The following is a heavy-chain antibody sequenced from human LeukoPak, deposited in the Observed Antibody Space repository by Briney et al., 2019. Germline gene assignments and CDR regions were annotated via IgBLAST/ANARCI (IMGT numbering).Heavy chain of an antibody. CDR1: GGSISSGSYY. D-gene: IGHD1-26*01. V-gene: IGHV4-61*02. CDR3: ARDSGSYYRSFDY. J-gene: IGHJ4*02. CDR2: IYTSGST. Sequence: SETLSLTCTVSGGSISSGSYYWSWIRQPAGKGLEWIGRIYTSGSTNYNPSLKRRVTISVDTSKNQFSLKLSSVTAADTAVYYCARDSGSYYRSFDYWGQGTLVTVSS.